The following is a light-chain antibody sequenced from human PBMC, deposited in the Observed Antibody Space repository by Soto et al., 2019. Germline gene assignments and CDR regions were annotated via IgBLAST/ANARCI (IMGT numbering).Light chain of an antibody. J-gene: IGKJ2*02. V-gene: IGKV3-11*01. Sequence: EIVLTQSPATLSLSPGERATLSCRASQSVSSYLAWYQQKPGQAPRLLIYDASNRAPGIPARLSGSGSGTDYTLTISSLETEDFAFYYRQHHSNWPRWTFGQGTKVEIK. CDR3: QHHSNWPRWT. CDR1: QSVSSY. CDR2: DAS.